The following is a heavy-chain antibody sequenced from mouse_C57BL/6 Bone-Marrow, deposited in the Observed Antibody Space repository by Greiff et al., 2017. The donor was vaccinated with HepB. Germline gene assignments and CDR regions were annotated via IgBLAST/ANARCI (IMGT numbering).Heavy chain of an antibody. CDR2: IDPSDSYT. J-gene: IGHJ4*01. V-gene: IGHV1-69*01. D-gene: IGHD3-1*01. CDR3: ARWASKGYAMDY. CDR1: GYTFTSYW. Sequence: QVQLQQPGAELVMPGASVKLSCKASGYTFTSYWMHWVKQRPGQGLEWIGEIDPSDSYTNYNQKFKGKSTLTVDKSSSTAYMQLSSLTSEDSAVYYCARWASKGYAMDYWGQGTSVTVSS.